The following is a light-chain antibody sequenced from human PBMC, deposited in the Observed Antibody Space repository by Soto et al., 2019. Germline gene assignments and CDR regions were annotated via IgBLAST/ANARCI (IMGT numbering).Light chain of an antibody. CDR2: SAF. Sequence: DIQMTQSPSSLSISVGDRVTITCRSSHDIGNHLNWYQQKPGKAPQLLLYSAFTLQSWVPSRFSGSGSGTAFTLSSTSLQPEDSATYFCDQSYSVPLTFGGGTKVEL. J-gene: IGKJ4*01. CDR3: DQSYSVPLT. CDR1: HDIGNH. V-gene: IGKV1-39*01.